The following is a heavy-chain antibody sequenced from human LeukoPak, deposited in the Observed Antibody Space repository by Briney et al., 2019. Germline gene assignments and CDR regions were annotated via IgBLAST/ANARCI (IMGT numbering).Heavy chain of an antibody. Sequence: GGSLRLSCAASGFTFSNAWMSWVRQAPGKGLEWVGRIKSKTDGGTTDYAAPVKGRFTISRDDSKNTLYLQMNSLKTEDTAVYYCTTVKGARFRASSDAFDIWGKGTMVTVSS. CDR2: IKSKTDGGTT. J-gene: IGHJ3*02. D-gene: IGHD2-2*01. V-gene: IGHV3-15*01. CDR1: GFTFSNAW. CDR3: TTVKGARFRASSDAFDI.